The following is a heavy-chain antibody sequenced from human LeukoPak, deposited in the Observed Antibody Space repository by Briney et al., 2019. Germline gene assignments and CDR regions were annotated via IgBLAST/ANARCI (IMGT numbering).Heavy chain of an antibody. D-gene: IGHD2-2*01. V-gene: IGHV5-51*01. CDR1: GYSFTSYW. CDR2: IYPGDSDT. CDR3: ARWVTRYCSSTSCARNYFDT. J-gene: IGHJ5*02. Sequence: GESLNISCKGSGYSFTSYWIGWVRQMPGKGLEWMGIIYPGDSDTKYRPSFQGLVTISADKSISTDFLQWRSLKASDTAMYYCARWVTRYCSSTSCARNYFDTWAQGTLVSVSS.